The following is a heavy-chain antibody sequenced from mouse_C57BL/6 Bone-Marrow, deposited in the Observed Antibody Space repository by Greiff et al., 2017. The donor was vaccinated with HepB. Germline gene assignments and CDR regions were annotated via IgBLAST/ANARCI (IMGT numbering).Heavy chain of an antibody. D-gene: IGHD2-3*01. J-gene: IGHJ2*01. V-gene: IGHV1-54*01. CDR3: AKSRWLLPFDY. CDR1: GYAFTNYL. Sequence: VKLQESGAELVRPGTSVKVSCKASGYAFTNYLIEWVKQRPGQGLEWIGVINPGSGGTNYNEKFKGKATLTADKSSSTAYMQLSSLTSEDSAVYFCAKSRWLLPFDYWGQGTTLTVSS. CDR2: INPGSGGT.